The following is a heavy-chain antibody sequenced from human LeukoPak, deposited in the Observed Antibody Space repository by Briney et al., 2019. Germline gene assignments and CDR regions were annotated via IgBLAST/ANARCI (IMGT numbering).Heavy chain of an antibody. CDR1: GFSFSSYA. CDR3: ASNYDSFLHDAFDI. D-gene: IGHD3-22*01. J-gene: IGHJ3*02. V-gene: IGHV3-23*01. Sequence: GGSLRLSCAASGFSFSSYAMSWVRQAPGKGLEWVSAISGSGGSTYYADSVKGRFTISRDNAKNSLYLQMNSLRAEDTAVYYCASNYDSFLHDAFDIWGQGTMVTVSS. CDR2: ISGSGGST.